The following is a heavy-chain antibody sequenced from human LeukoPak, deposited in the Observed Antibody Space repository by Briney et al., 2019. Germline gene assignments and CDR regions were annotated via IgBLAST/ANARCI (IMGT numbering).Heavy chain of an antibody. CDR3: ARDHNSSGWNEEPAYFVY. Sequence: ASVKVSCKASGYTFTSYGISWVRQAPGQGLEWMGWISAYNGNTNYAQKLQGRVTMTTDTSTSTAYMELRSLRSDDTAVYYCARDHNSSGWNEEPAYFVYWGQGTLVTVSS. CDR2: ISAYNGNT. J-gene: IGHJ4*02. D-gene: IGHD6-19*01. CDR1: GYTFTSYG. V-gene: IGHV1-18*01.